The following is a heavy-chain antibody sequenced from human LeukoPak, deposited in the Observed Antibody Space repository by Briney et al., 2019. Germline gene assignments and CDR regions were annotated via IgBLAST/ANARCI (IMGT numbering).Heavy chain of an antibody. Sequence: EASVKVSCKASGYTFTSYAMHWVRQAPGQRLEWMGWINAGNGNTKYSQKFQGRVTITRDTSASTAYMELSILRSEDTAVYYCATSGSGIYYFDYWGQGTLVTVSS. CDR1: GYTFTSYA. D-gene: IGHD3-10*01. CDR2: INAGNGNT. J-gene: IGHJ4*02. CDR3: ATSGSGIYYFDY. V-gene: IGHV1-3*01.